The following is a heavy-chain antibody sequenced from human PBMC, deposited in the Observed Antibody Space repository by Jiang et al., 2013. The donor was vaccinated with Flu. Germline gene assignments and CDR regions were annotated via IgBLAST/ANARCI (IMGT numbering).Heavy chain of an antibody. Sequence: QLLESGGGVVQPGGSLRLSCAASGFTFSTYGMHWVRQAPGKGLEWVAFIPHDGSNKYYADSVKGRFTISRDNSRNTLSLQMYSLKTEDTAVYYCAKGRGYSSYYFDYWGQGTLVTVSS. J-gene: IGHJ4*02. CDR3: AKGRGYSSYYFDY. D-gene: IGHD5-18*01. V-gene: IGHV3-30*02. CDR2: IPHDGSNK. CDR1: GFTFSTYG.